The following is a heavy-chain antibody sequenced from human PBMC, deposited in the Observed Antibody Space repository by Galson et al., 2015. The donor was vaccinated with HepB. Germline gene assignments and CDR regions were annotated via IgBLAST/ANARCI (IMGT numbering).Heavy chain of an antibody. CDR2: MKEDGSEI. CDR3: ARGVYAFDI. V-gene: IGHV3-7*05. D-gene: IGHD6-13*01. J-gene: IGHJ3*02. Sequence: SLRLSCAASGFTFSIYWMTWVRQAPGKGLEWVAYMKEDGSEIYYVDSVKGRFTISRDNAKNSLYLQMSSLRVEDTAVYYCARGVYAFDIWGQGTMVTVSS. CDR1: GFTFSIYW.